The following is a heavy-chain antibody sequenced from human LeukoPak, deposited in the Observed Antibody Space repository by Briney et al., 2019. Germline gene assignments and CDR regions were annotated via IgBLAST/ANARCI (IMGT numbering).Heavy chain of an antibody. Sequence: GGSLRLSCAASGFTFSTYRMHWVRQAPGKGLVWVSHVDIDGSSATYADSVKGRFTISRDNAKNTLFLQMNSLRVEDTAVYYRSRGRYYLDSWGQGTLVTVSS. J-gene: IGHJ4*02. CDR3: SRGRYYLDS. CDR2: VDIDGSSA. D-gene: IGHD3-16*01. V-gene: IGHV3-74*01. CDR1: GFTFSTYR.